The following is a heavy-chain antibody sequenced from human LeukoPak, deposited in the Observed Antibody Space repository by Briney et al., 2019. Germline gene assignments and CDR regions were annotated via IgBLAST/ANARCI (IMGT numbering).Heavy chain of an antibody. CDR2: VNSDGSCT. CDR3: ARGRYYGMDV. CDR1: GFTFTSYW. V-gene: IGHV3-74*01. Sequence: GGSLRLSCAASGFTFTSYWMHWVRQAPGKGLVWVSRVNSDGSCTTYADSVKGRFTISRDNAKNTLYLQMNSLRAEDTAVYYCARGRYYGMDVWGQGTTVTVSS. J-gene: IGHJ6*02.